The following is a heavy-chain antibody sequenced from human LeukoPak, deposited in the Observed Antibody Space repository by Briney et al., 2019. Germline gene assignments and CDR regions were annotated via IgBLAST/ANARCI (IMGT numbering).Heavy chain of an antibody. V-gene: IGHV3-48*01. Sequence: GGSLRLSCAASGFTFSSYAMSWVRQAPGKGLEWVSYISSGSSTIYYADSVKGRFTISRDNAKNSLYLQMNSLRAEDTAVYYCARGLGYCSGGSCYHRKTFDYWGQGTLVTVSS. CDR2: ISSGSSTI. CDR1: GFTFSSYA. J-gene: IGHJ4*02. D-gene: IGHD2-15*01. CDR3: ARGLGYCSGGSCYHRKTFDY.